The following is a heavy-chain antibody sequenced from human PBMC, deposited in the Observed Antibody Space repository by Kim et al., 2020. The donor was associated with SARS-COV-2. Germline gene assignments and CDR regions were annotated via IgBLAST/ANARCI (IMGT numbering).Heavy chain of an antibody. D-gene: IGHD3-9*01. CDR2: ISWNSGSI. CDR3: AKDGNYDILTGPPVY. V-gene: IGHV3-9*01. CDR1: GFTFDDYA. J-gene: IGHJ4*01. Sequence: GGSLRLSCAASGFTFDDYAMHWVRQAPGKGLEWVSGISWNSGSIGYADSVKGRFTISRDNAKNSLYLQMNSLRAEDTALYYCAKDGNYDILTGPPVYWG.